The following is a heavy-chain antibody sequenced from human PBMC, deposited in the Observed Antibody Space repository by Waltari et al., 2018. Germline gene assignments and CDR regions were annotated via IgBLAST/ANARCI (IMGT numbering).Heavy chain of an antibody. CDR3: ATGEEGWFDP. CDR1: GYTLTELS. V-gene: IGHV1-24*01. CDR2: LESENGET. J-gene: IGHJ5*02. D-gene: IGHD1-26*01. Sequence: QVQLVQSGAEVKKPGASVKVSCTVSGYTLTELSMHWVRQAPGKGRGWMGGLESENGETIYAEKCQGRVTMTEDTCADAAYMELSSLGSEDTAVYYGATGEEGWFDPWGQGTLVTVSS.